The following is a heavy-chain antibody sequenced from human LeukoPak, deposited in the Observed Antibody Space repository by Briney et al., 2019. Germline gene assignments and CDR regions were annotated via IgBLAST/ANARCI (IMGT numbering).Heavy chain of an antibody. J-gene: IGHJ3*02. Sequence: GGSLRLSCAASGFTVSTNYKSWVRQAPGKGLEWVSIIYSGGSTYYADSVKGRFTISRDNSKNTLYLQMNSLRAEDTAVYYCATKFGKLVMDAFDIWGQGTRVTVSS. D-gene: IGHD3-10*01. CDR1: GFTVSTNY. CDR2: IYSGGST. CDR3: ATKFGKLVMDAFDI. V-gene: IGHV3-53*01.